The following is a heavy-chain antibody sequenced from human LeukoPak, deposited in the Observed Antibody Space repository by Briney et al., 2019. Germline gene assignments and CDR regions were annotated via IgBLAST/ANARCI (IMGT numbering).Heavy chain of an antibody. CDR3: VKPYYFSSGSLT. Sequence: GGSLRLSCAASGFNFRSYWMSWVRQAPGKGLEWVATINQDGSEKYFMDSLKGRLIISRDNAKNSLHLQMNSLRAEDTAVYYCVKPYYFSSGSLTWGQGTLVTVSS. CDR2: INQDGSEK. V-gene: IGHV3-7*01. D-gene: IGHD3-10*01. CDR1: GFNFRSYW. J-gene: IGHJ5*02.